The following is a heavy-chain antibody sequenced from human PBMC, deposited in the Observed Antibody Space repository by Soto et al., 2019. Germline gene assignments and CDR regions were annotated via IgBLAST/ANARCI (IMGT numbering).Heavy chain of an antibody. CDR2: IRGDGNYA. CDR3: AGDLVSGSGSLGH. V-gene: IGHV3-74*01. J-gene: IGHJ4*02. CDR1: GFTFSTYW. Sequence: EVQLVESGGGIVQPGGSLRLSCVASGFTFSTYWMHWVRQAPGKGLVWVSRIRGDGNYANYADSVRGRFSISRDNAKSTLYLQMNSLRAEDTAVYYCAGDLVSGSGSLGHWGQGTLVTVSS. D-gene: IGHD3-10*01.